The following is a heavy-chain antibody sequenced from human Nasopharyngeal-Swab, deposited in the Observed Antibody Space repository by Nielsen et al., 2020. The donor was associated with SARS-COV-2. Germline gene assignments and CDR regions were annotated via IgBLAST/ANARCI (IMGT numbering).Heavy chain of an antibody. CDR2: ISSSGGTI. Sequence: GESLKISCAASGFSFSDYYMSWIRQAPGKGLEWISYISSSGGTIYSADSVKGRFTISRDNAKNSLYLQMNSLRAEDSAVYYCAREVDSYDSSGYWYFWGQGTLVTVSS. D-gene: IGHD3-22*01. CDR3: AREVDSYDSSGYWYF. J-gene: IGHJ4*02. CDR1: GFSFSDYY. V-gene: IGHV3-11*04.